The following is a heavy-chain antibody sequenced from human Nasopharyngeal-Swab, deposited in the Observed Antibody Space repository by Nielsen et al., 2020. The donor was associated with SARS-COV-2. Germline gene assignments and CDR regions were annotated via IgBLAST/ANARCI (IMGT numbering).Heavy chain of an antibody. CDR3: AKDIGYSSPQGMDV. V-gene: IGHV3-9*03. CDR1: GFPFDDYA. CDR2: ISWNSGSI. J-gene: IGHJ6*02. Sequence: SLKIPRAASGFPFDDYAMHWVRQAPGKGLEWVSGISWNSGSIGYADSVKGRFTISRDNAKNSLYLQMNSLRAEDMALYYCAKDIGYSSPQGMDVWGQGTTVTVSS. D-gene: IGHD6-13*01.